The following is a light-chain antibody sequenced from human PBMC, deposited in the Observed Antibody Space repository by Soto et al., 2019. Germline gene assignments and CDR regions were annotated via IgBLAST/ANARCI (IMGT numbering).Light chain of an antibody. V-gene: IGLV2-14*01. J-gene: IGLJ3*02. CDR3: SSYARSRSLVV. Sequence: QSVLTQPASMSGSPEQWITISCTGTSSDIGYYNYVSWYRQHPGKAPKLILYEVSNRPSGVSNRFSGSKSGNTASLTISGLQPEDEADYSCSSYARSRSLVVFGGGTK. CDR1: SSDIGYYNY. CDR2: EVS.